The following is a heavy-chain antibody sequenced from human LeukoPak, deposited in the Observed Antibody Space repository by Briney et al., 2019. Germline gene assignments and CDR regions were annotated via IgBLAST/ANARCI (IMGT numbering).Heavy chain of an antibody. V-gene: IGHV3-15*01. CDR2: IKSKTDGGTT. CDR1: GFTFTNAW. CDR3: TTSSAYDHLFDY. Sequence: PGGSLRLSCAVSGFTFTNAWMSWVRQAPGKGLEWVGRIKSKTDGGTTDYAAPVKGRFTISRDDSKNTLYLQMNSLKTEDTAVYYCTTSSAYDHLFDYWGQGTLVTVPS. J-gene: IGHJ4*02. D-gene: IGHD5-12*01.